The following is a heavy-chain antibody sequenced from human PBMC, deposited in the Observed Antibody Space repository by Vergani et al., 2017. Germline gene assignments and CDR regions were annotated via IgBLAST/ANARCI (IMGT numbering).Heavy chain of an antibody. Sequence: QVQLQESGPGLVKPSETLSLTCSVSGDSITSGFYWAWIRQPPGKGLEWIVSVSNSGSTFYNSSLRSRVTITLDTSRNQFSLNLRSVIAADTAMYYCARDAWQGVSVSDSTPGYWGQGTLVSVSS. CDR2: VSNSGST. J-gene: IGHJ4*02. CDR3: ARDAWQGVSVSDSTPGY. D-gene: IGHD2-21*01. V-gene: IGHV4-38-2*02. CDR1: GDSITSGFY.